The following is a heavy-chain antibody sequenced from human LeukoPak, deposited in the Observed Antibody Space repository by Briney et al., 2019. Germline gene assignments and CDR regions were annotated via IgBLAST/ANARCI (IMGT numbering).Heavy chain of an antibody. V-gene: IGHV3-23*01. CDR1: GFTFGSYA. D-gene: IGHD6-19*01. CDR2: ITGSDLST. Sequence: GGSLRLSCAASGFTFGSYAMTWVRQAPGKGLEWVSVITGSDLSTYYADSVRGRFTISRDNSKNTLYLQVNSLRAEDTAVYYCARDRVAVSGHVGYWGQGTLVTVS. CDR3: ARDRVAVSGHVGY. J-gene: IGHJ4*02.